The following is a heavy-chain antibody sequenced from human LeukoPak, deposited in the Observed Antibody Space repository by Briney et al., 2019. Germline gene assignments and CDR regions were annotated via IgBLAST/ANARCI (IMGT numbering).Heavy chain of an antibody. D-gene: IGHD4-23*01. J-gene: IGHJ4*02. CDR1: GYTFTSYY. Sequence: ASVEVSCKASGYTFTSYYMHWVRQAPGQGLEWMGIINPSGGSTSYAQKFQGRVTMTRDTSTSTVYMELSSLRSEDTAVYYCAREGGTTVVTRYYFDYWGQGTLVTVSS. V-gene: IGHV1-46*01. CDR3: AREGGTTVVTRYYFDY. CDR2: INPSGGST.